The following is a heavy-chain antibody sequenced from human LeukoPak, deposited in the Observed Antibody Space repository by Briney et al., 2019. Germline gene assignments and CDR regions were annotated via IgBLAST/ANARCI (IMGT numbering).Heavy chain of an antibody. CDR3: ARDLRASIVAARTNWFDP. J-gene: IGHJ5*02. V-gene: IGHV4-34*01. CDR1: GGSFSGYY. Sequence: ASETLSLTCAVYGGSFSGYYWSWIRQPPGKGLEWIGEINHSGSTNYNPSLKSRVTISVDTSKNQFSLKLSSVTAADTAVYYCARDLRASIVAARTNWFDPWGQGTLVTVSS. D-gene: IGHD5-12*01. CDR2: INHSGST.